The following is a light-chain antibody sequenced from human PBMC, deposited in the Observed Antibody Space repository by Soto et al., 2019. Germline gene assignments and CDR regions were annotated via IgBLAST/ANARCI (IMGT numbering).Light chain of an antibody. CDR3: SSFTSDRIYV. Sequence: QSALTQPTSVSGSAGQSITISCTGNHNDIGTYDYVSWYQQHPGRAPRLLIYGVTTRPSGISDRFSASKSGLTASLTISGLQPEDEAGYYCSSFTSDRIYVFGPGTKVTVL. J-gene: IGLJ1*01. V-gene: IGLV2-14*03. CDR1: HNDIGTYDY. CDR2: GVT.